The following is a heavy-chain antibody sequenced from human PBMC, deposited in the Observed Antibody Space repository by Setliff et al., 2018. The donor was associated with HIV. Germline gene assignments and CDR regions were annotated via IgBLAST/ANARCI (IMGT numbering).Heavy chain of an antibody. V-gene: IGHV1-46*01. CDR1: GYTFTSYC. J-gene: IGHJ4*02. D-gene: IGHD4-17*01. CDR3: AKDGYSDYLNSYFDY. CDR2: INPRGGST. Sequence: ASVKVSCKASGYTFTSYCMHWVRQAPGQGLEWMGIINPRGGSTNYAQKFQGRVTMTRDTSTSTVYMELSSLRSEDTAVYYCAKDGYSDYLNSYFDYWGQGTLVTVSS.